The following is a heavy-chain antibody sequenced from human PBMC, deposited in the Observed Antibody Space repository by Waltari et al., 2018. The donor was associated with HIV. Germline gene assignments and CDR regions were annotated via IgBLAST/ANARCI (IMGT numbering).Heavy chain of an antibody. CDR3: AGGPNWD. CDR1: GFDLSSYW. CDR2: INQNGSEQ. Sequence: KLVESGGGLVQPGGSLRLSCSASGFDLSSYWMTWVRQAPGKGLEWVANINQNGSEQYYAESVKGRFTISRDNAKKSLSLQMNSLRVADSAIYYCAGGPNWDWGQGIPVTVSS. D-gene: IGHD2-8*01. V-gene: IGHV3-7*04. J-gene: IGHJ4*02.